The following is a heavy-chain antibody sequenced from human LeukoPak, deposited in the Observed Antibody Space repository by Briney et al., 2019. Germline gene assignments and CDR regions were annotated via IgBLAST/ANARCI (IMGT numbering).Heavy chain of an antibody. J-gene: IGHJ4*02. CDR3: ARVSGYGDYDDY. V-gene: IGHV3-7*01. D-gene: IGHD6-25*01. CDR2: IKQDGSEK. Sequence: GGSLRLSCAASGFTFSNYWMSWVRQAPGKGLEWVANIKQDGSEKYYVDSVKGRFIISRDNAKNSLYLQMNSLRVEDTAVYYCARVSGYGDYDDYWGQGTLVTVSS. CDR1: GFTFSNYW.